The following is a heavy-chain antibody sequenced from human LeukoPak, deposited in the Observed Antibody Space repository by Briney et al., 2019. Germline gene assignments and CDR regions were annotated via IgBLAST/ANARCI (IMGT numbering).Heavy chain of an antibody. D-gene: IGHD2-15*01. CDR1: GYTFTGYY. J-gene: IGHJ5*02. V-gene: IGHV1-2*02. Sequence: ASVKVSCKASGYTFTGYYMHWVRQAPGQGLEWMGWINPNSGGTNYAQKFQGRVTMTRDTSISTAYMELSRLRSDDTAVYYCARVLGYCCWFDPWGQGTLVTVSS. CDR2: INPNSGGT. CDR3: ARVLGYCCWFDP.